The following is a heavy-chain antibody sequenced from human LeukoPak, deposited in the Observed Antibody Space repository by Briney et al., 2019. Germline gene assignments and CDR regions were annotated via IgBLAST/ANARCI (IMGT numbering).Heavy chain of an antibody. J-gene: IGHJ4*02. CDR3: ASARRVNYDSSGYYWGDFGY. CDR2: IYTSGST. V-gene: IGHV4-61*02. CDR1: GGSISSGSYY. D-gene: IGHD3-22*01. Sequence: PSETLSLTCTVSGGSISSGSYYWSWIRQPAGKGLEWIGRIYTSGSTNYNPSLKSRVTISVDTSKNQFSLKLSSVTAADTAVYYCASARRVNYDSSGYYWGDFGYWGQGTLVTVSS.